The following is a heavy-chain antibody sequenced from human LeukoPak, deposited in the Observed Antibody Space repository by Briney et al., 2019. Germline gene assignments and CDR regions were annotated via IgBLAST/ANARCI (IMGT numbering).Heavy chain of an antibody. CDR3: ARGGYCSSTSCRNWFDP. J-gene: IGHJ5*02. CDR1: GGSFSGYY. V-gene: IGHV4-34*01. Sequence: SETLSLTCAVYGGSFSGYYWSWIRQPPGKGLEGIGEINHSGSTNYNPSLKSRVTISVDTSKNQFSLKLSSVTAADTAVYYCARGGYCSSTSCRNWFDPWGQGTLVTVSS. CDR2: INHSGST. D-gene: IGHD2-2*01.